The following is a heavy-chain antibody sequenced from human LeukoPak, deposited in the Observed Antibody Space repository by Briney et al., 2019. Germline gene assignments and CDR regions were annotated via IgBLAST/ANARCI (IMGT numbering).Heavy chain of an antibody. V-gene: IGHV5-10-1*01. D-gene: IGHD4-23*01. CDR1: GYSFTSYW. CDR2: IDPSDSYT. CDR3: ARRDYGGLYDAFDI. J-gene: IGHJ3*02. Sequence: GESLKISCQGSGYSFTSYWISWVRQLPGKGLEWMGRIDPSDSYTNYSPSFQGHVTISADKSISTAYLQWSSLKASDTAMYYCARRDYGGLYDAFDIWGQGTMVTVSS.